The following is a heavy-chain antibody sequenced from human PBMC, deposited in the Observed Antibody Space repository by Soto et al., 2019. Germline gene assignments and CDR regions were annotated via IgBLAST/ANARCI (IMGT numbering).Heavy chain of an antibody. CDR2: ISAYNGNT. D-gene: IGHD3-3*01. CDR3: ARYDFWSGPKGWYFDL. Sequence: ASVKVSCKASGYTFTSYGISWVRQAPGQGLEWMGWISAYNGNTDYAQKLQGRVTMTTDTSTSTAYMELRSLRSDDTAVYYCARYDFWSGPKGWYFDLWGRGTLVTVSS. V-gene: IGHV1-18*04. J-gene: IGHJ2*01. CDR1: GYTFTSYG.